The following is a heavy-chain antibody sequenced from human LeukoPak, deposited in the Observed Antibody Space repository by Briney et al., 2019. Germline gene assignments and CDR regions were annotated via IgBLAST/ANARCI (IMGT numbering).Heavy chain of an antibody. CDR2: MNPNSGNT. CDR1: GYTFTSYD. V-gene: IGHV1-8*01. D-gene: IGHD3-10*01. CDR3: ARSPGGWFGPNWFDP. J-gene: IGHJ5*02. Sequence: ASVKVSCKASGYTFTSYDINWVRQATGQGLEWMGWMNPNSGNTGYAQKFQGRVTMTRNTSISTAYMELSSLRSEDTAVYYCARSPGGWFGPNWFDPWGQGTMVTVSS.